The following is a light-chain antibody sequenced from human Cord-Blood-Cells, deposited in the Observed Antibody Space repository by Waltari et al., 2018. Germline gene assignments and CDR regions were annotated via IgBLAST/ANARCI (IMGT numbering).Light chain of an antibody. CDR3: QQYNNWPFT. CDR1: QSVSSN. Sequence: EIVMTQSLATLSVSPGERATLSCRASQSVSSNLAWYQQKPGQAPRLLIYGASTRATGIPARFSGSVSGTEFTLTISSLQSEDFAVYCWQQYNNWPFTFGQGTRLEIK. CDR2: GAS. J-gene: IGKJ5*01. V-gene: IGKV3-15*01.